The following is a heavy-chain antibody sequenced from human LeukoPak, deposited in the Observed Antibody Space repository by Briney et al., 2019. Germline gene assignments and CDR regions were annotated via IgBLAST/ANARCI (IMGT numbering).Heavy chain of an antibody. CDR3: ARDLSYCGGDCYSA. D-gene: IGHD2-21*02. CDR2: ISSSSSYI. Sequence: PGGSLRPSCAASGFTFSSYSMNWVRQAPGKGLEWVSSISSSSSYIYYADSVKGRFTISRDNAKNSLYLQMNSLRAEDTAVYYCARDLSYCGGDCYSAWGQGTLVTVSS. CDR1: GFTFSSYS. J-gene: IGHJ5*02. V-gene: IGHV3-21*01.